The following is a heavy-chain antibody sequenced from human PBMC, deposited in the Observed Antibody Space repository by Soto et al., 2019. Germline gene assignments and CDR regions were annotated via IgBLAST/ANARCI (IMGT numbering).Heavy chain of an antibody. CDR1: GFSLSNARMG. CDR2: IFSNDEK. J-gene: IGHJ2*01. Sequence: QVTLKESGPVLVKPTETLTLTCTVSGFSLSNARMGVSWIRQPPGKALEWLAHIFSNDEKSYSTSLKSRLTISKDTSKSQVVLTMTNMDTVDTATYYCARIESMIVGFDLWGRGTLVTVSS. D-gene: IGHD3-22*01. V-gene: IGHV2-26*01. CDR3: ARIESMIVGFDL.